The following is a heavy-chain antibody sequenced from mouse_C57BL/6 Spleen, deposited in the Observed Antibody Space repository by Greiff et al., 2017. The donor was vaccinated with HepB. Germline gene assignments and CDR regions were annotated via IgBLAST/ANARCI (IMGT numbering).Heavy chain of an antibody. CDR2: INPSNGGT. V-gene: IGHV1-53*01. J-gene: IGHJ3*01. Sequence: QVQLQQPGTELVKPGASVKLSCKASGYTFTSYWMHWVKQRPGQGLEWIGNINPSNGGTTYNEKFKSKATLTVAKYSSTAYMQLISLTSDDSAVYYVAIGGDYYASWFAYWGQGTLVTVSA. CDR3: AIGGDYYASWFAY. CDR1: GYTFTSYW. D-gene: IGHD1-1*02.